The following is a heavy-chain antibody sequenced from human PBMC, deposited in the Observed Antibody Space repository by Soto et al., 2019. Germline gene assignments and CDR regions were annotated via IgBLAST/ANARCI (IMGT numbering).Heavy chain of an antibody. CDR1: GGSISSSSYY. CDR2: IYYSGST. CDR3: ARLLRGYSYSLYYYYGMDV. Sequence: PSETLSLICTVSGGSISSSSYYWGWIRQPPGKGLEWIGSIYYSGSTYYNPSLKSRVTISVDTSKNQFSLKLSSVTAADTAVYYCARLLRGYSYSLYYYYGMDVWGQGTTVPVSS. D-gene: IGHD5-18*01. J-gene: IGHJ6*02. V-gene: IGHV4-39*01.